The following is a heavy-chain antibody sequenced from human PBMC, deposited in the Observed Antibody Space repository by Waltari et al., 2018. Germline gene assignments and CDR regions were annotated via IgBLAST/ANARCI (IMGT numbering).Heavy chain of an antibody. CDR3: AKDRRLMVYAIDYYMDV. D-gene: IGHD2-8*01. CDR2: IWYDGSNK. Sequence: QVQLVESGGGVVQPGRSLRLSCAASGFTFSSYGMHWVRQAPGQGLEWVAVIWYDGSNKYYADSVKGRFTISRDNSKNTLYLQMNSLRAEDTAMYYCAKDRRLMVYAIDYYMDVWGKGTTVTVSS. J-gene: IGHJ6*03. V-gene: IGHV3-30*18. CDR1: GFTFSSYG.